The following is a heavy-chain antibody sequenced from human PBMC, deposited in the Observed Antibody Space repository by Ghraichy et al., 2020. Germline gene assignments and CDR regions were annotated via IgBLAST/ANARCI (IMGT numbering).Heavy chain of an antibody. D-gene: IGHD4-17*01. CDR2: IKQDGSEK. J-gene: IGHJ4*02. CDR3: ARDRIRPFTTVTNYFDY. Sequence: GGSLRLSCAASGFTFSSYWMSWVRQAPGKGLEWVANIKQDGSEKYYVDSVKGRFTISRDNAKNSLYLQMNSLRAEDTAVYYCARDRIRPFTTVTNYFDYWGQGTLVTVSS. CDR1: GFTFSSYW. V-gene: IGHV3-7*01.